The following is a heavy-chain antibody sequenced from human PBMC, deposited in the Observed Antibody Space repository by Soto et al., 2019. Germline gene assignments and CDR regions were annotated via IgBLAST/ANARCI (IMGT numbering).Heavy chain of an antibody. D-gene: IGHD3-10*01. CDR3: TTGPLLWFGEFLFDY. CDR1: GFTFSNAW. CDR2: IKSKTDGGTT. J-gene: IGHJ4*02. V-gene: IGHV3-15*07. Sequence: PGGSLRLSCAASGFTFSNAWMNWVRQAPGKGLEWVGRIKSKTDGGTTDYAAPVKGRFTISRDDSKNTLYLQMNSLKTEDTAVYYCTTGPLLWFGEFLFDYWGQGTLVTVSS.